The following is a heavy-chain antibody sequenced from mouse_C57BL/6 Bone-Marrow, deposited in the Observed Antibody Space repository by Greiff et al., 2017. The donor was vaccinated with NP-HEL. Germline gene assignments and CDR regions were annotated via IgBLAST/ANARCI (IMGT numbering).Heavy chain of an antibody. D-gene: IGHD1-1*01. V-gene: IGHV5-6*01. J-gene: IGHJ1*03. CDR1: GFTFSSYG. CDR2: ISSGGSYT. Sequence: EVKLVESGGDLVKPGGSLKLSCAASGFTFSSYGMSWVRQTPDKRLEWVATISSGGSYTYYPDSVKGRFTISRDNAKNTLYLQMSGLKSEDTAMYYCARPPYYYGSSYGYFDVWGTGTTVTVSS. CDR3: ARPPYYYGSSYGYFDV.